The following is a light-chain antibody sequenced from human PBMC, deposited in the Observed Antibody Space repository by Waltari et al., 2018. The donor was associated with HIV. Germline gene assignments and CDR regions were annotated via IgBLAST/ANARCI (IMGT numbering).Light chain of an antibody. V-gene: IGLV3-19*01. CDR2: GAN. CDR1: SLRGFF. J-gene: IGLJ1*01. Sequence: SSELTQDPVVSVALGQTIKITCQGDSLRGFFANWYQQVPGPAPLLVVYGANRRPSRIPDRCAASNSGSTSSLSISDSQAVDEADYYCQSRDTNNDHYVFGGGTRVIVL. CDR3: QSRDTNNDHYV.